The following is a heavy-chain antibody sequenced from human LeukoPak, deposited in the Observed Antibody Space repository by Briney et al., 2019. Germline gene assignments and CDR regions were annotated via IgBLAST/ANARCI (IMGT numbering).Heavy chain of an antibody. J-gene: IGHJ4*02. CDR2: IYSGGSI. D-gene: IGHD3-10*01. Sequence: GGSLRLSCATSGLTVSSNYMTWVRQAPGKGLEWVSVIYSGGSIYYADSVKGRFTISRDNPKNTVYLQMHNLRAEDTAVYYCAKDRPASHGSGSFGDYWGQGTLVAVST. V-gene: IGHV3-53*01. CDR3: AKDRPASHGSGSFGDY. CDR1: GLTVSSNY.